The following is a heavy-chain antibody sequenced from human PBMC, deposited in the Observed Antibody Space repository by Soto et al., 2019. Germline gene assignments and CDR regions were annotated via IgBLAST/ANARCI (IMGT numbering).Heavy chain of an antibody. Sequence: GGSLRLSCAASGFTFSSYSMNWVRQAPGKGLEWVGRIRSKTDGGTTDYAAPVKGRFTISRDDSKNTLYLQMNSLKTEDTAVYYCTTDPHYDFWSGYRTLDYWGQGTLVTVSS. CDR2: IRSKTDGGTT. CDR3: TTDPHYDFWSGYRTLDY. D-gene: IGHD3-3*01. J-gene: IGHJ4*02. CDR1: GFTFSSYS. V-gene: IGHV3-15*07.